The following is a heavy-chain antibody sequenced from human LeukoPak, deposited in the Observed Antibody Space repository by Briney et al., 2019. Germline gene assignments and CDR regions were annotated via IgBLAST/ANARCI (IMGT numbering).Heavy chain of an antibody. CDR3: ARHVEAAYNWFDP. Sequence: SETLSLTCTVSGDSISTYYWSWIRQPPGKGLEWIGYIYYSGSTNYNPSLKNRVTISVDTSKNQFSLKLSSVTAADAAVYYCARHVEAAYNWFDPWGQGTLVTVSS. CDR2: IYYSGST. D-gene: IGHD6-25*01. CDR1: GDSISTYY. V-gene: IGHV4-59*08. J-gene: IGHJ5*02.